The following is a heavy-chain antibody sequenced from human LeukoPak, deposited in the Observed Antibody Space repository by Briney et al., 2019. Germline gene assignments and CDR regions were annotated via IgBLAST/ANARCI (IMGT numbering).Heavy chain of an antibody. CDR3: AGDQRSSSPNYYFDY. CDR1: GFSLSSYS. Sequence: PGGGLRVSCAHCGFSLSSYSINWVRPAPRKGVGWGSSICSSSSYIYYADSVKGRFTIPRDNAQNPLYLQMNSLRAEDTAVYYCAGDQRSSSPNYYFDYGGQGTLVTVPP. CDR2: ICSSSSYI. V-gene: IGHV3-21*01. D-gene: IGHD6-13*01. J-gene: IGHJ4*02.